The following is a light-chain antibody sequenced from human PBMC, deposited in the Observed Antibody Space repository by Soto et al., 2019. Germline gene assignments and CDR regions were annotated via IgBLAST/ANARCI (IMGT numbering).Light chain of an antibody. CDR3: ASYSTITPFV. V-gene: IGLV2-14*01. CDR1: TNDVGAYNY. CDR2: EVT. Sequence: QSVLTQPASVSGSPGHSISIFCTGTTNDVGAYNYVSWYQLHPGKAPKVIIHEVTNRPSGVSNRFSGSKSGNTASRTISGLRAEDEAYYFCASYSTITPFVFGTGTKLTVL. J-gene: IGLJ1*01.